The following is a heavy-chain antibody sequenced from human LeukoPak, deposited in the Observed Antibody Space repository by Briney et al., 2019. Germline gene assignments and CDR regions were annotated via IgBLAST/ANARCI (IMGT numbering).Heavy chain of an antibody. V-gene: IGHV4-30-4*01. CDR3: ARDRDYYDSSGYYLHDAFDI. D-gene: IGHD3-22*01. CDR2: IYYSGST. CDR1: GGSISSGDYY. J-gene: IGHJ3*02. Sequence: SETLSLTCTVSGGSISSGDYYWSWIRQPPGKGLEWIGYIYYSGSTYYNPSLKSRVTISVDTSKNQFSLKLSSVTAADTAVYYCARDRDYYDSSGYYLHDAFDIWGQGTMVTVSS.